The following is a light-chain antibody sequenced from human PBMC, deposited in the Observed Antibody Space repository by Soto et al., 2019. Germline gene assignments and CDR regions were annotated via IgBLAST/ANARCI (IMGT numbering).Light chain of an antibody. CDR1: QSLLYSNGYNY. Sequence: DIVMTQSPLSLPVTPGEPASISCRSSQSLLYSNGYNYLDWYLQKPGQSPQLLIYLGSDRASGVPDRFSGSGSGTDFTLTISSLETEDFAVYYCQQRSSWPLTFGGGTKVDIK. V-gene: IGKV2-28*01. CDR2: LGS. J-gene: IGKJ4*01. CDR3: QQRSSWPLT.